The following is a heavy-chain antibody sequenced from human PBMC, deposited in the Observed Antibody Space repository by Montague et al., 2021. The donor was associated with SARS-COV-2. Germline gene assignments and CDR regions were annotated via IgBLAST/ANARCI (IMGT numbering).Heavy chain of an antibody. Sequence: PALVKPTQTLTLTCTFSGFSLTTKGVGVGWIRQHPGGALEWLSLIYWDNDKRYSPSLKSRLSIIRDTSNNQVVLTMTNMAPVDTGTYYCAHQPARPWAFDFWGQGTIVTVSS. CDR1: GFSLTTKGVG. J-gene: IGHJ3*01. CDR3: AHQPARPWAFDF. CDR2: IYWDNDK. V-gene: IGHV2-5*02.